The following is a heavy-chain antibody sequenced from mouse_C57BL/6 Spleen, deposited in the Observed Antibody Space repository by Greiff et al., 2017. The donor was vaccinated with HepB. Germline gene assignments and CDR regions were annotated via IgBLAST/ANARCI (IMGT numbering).Heavy chain of an antibody. D-gene: IGHD2-2*01. V-gene: IGHV5-16*01. J-gene: IGHJ2*01. CDR3: ARERGYGYDGGYYFDY. Sequence: EVMLVESEGGLVQPGSSMKLSCTASGFTFSDYYMAWVRQVPEKGLEWVANINYDGSSTYYLDSLKSRFIISRDNAKNILYLQMSSLKSEDTATYYCARERGYGYDGGYYFDYWGQGTTLTVSS. CDR1: GFTFSDYY. CDR2: INYDGSST.